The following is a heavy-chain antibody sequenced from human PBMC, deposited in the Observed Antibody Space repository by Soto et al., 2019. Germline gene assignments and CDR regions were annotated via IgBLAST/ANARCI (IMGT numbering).Heavy chain of an antibody. Sequence: PSETLSLTCTVSGGSISSYYWSWIRQPPGKGLEWIGYIYYSGSTNYNPSLKSRVTISVDTSKNQFSLKLSSVTAADTAVYYCARAPTMFSIYFDYWGQGTLVTVSS. CDR1: GGSISSYY. V-gene: IGHV4-59*01. J-gene: IGHJ4*02. D-gene: IGHD3-10*02. CDR3: ARAPTMFSIYFDY. CDR2: IYYSGST.